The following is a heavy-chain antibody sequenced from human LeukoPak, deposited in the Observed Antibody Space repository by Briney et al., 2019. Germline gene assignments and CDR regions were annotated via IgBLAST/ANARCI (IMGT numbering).Heavy chain of an antibody. CDR3: ASVNSYQAEVGAFDY. Sequence: ASVKVSCKASGYTFTGYYMHWVRQAPGQGLEWMGWINPNSGGTNYAQKFQGRVTMTRDTSISTAYMELSRLRSDDTAVYYCASVNSYQAEVGAFDYWSQGPPVSVSS. CDR1: GYTFTGYY. D-gene: IGHD1-26*01. CDR2: INPNSGGT. V-gene: IGHV1-2*02. J-gene: IGHJ4*02.